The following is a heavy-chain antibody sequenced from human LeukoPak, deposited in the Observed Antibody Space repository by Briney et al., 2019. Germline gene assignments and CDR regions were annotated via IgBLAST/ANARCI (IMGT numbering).Heavy chain of an antibody. CDR2: ISYDGSNK. CDR1: GLTFSSCA. CDR3: AKDLLYYGPGTYYNAAEYFQF. J-gene: IGHJ1*01. D-gene: IGHD3-10*01. V-gene: IGHV3-30*18. Sequence: ERPLRLSCAASGLTFSSCAMHWVRQAPGKGLEWVAVISYDGSNKDYADSVKGRFTISRDNSRNTLSLQMNSLRPEDTAVYYCAKDLLYYGPGTYYNAAEYFQFWGQGTQVTVSS.